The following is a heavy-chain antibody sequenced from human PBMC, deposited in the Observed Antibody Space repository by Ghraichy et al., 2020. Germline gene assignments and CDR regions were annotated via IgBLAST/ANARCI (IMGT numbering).Heavy chain of an antibody. D-gene: IGHD5-18*01. J-gene: IGHJ6*02. Sequence: SETLSLTCTVSGGSIRSYYWSWIRQPPGKGLEWIGYIHYTGNTNYTPSLKSRATISVDTSKNQFSLRLTSVTAADTAVYYCARRGRGYSLYYYGLDVWGLGTTGTGSS. CDR2: IHYTGNT. CDR1: GGSIRSYY. V-gene: IGHV4-59*08. CDR3: ARRGRGYSLYYYGLDV.